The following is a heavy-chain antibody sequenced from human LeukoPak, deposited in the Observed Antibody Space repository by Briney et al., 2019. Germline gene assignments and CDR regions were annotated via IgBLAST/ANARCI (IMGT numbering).Heavy chain of an antibody. D-gene: IGHD5-24*01. V-gene: IGHV3-48*03. J-gene: IGHJ6*02. Sequence: QPGGSLRLSCAASGFTFSSYEMNWVRQAPGKGLEWVSYISSSGSTIYYADSVKGRFTISRDNAKNSLYLQMNCLRAEDTAVYYCARRMRLQFRGLYYYYGMDVWGQGTTVTVSS. CDR2: ISSSGSTI. CDR1: GFTFSSYE. CDR3: ARRMRLQFRGLYYYYGMDV.